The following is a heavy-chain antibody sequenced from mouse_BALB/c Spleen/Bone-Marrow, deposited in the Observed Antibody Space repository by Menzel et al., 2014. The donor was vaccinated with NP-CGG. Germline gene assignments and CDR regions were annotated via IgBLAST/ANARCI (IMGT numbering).Heavy chain of an antibody. V-gene: IGHV14-3*02. D-gene: IGHD2-1*01. CDR1: GFNIKDTY. CDR3: ARYGNGLMDY. J-gene: IGHJ4*01. CDR2: IDTANGNT. Sequence: EVKLMESGAELVKPGASVKLSCTASGFNIKDTYMHWVKRRPEQGLEWIGRIDTANGNTKYDPKFQGKATITADTSSNTAYLQLSSLTSEDTAVYYCARYGNGLMDYWGQGTSVTVSS.